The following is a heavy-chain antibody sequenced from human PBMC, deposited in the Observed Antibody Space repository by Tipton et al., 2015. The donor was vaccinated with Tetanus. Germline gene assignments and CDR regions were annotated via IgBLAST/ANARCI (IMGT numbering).Heavy chain of an antibody. D-gene: IGHD4-11*01. CDR1: GFTFSSYS. CDR3: ASDYSDYYYGMDV. V-gene: IGHV3-48*02. Sequence: AASGFTFSSYSMNWVRQAPGKGLEWVSYISSSSSTIYYADSVKGRFTISRDNAKNSLYLQMNSLRDEDTAVYYCASDYSDYYYGMDVWGQGTTVTVSS. CDR2: ISSSSSTI. J-gene: IGHJ6*02.